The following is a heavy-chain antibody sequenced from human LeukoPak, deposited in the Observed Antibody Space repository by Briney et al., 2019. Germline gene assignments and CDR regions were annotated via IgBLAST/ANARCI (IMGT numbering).Heavy chain of an antibody. Sequence: ASVKVSCKASGYTFTSYDINWVRQATGQGLEWMGWMNPNSGNTGYAQKFQGRVIMTRNTSISTAYMELSSLRSEDTAVYYCVRGRYSSSWKARGAPFDYWGQGTLVTVSS. J-gene: IGHJ4*02. CDR2: MNPNSGNT. CDR1: GYTFTSYD. CDR3: VRGRYSSSWKARGAPFDY. V-gene: IGHV1-8*01. D-gene: IGHD6-13*01.